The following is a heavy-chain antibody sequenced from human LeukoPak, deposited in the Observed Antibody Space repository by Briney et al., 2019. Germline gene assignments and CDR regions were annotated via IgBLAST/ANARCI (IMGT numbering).Heavy chain of an antibody. CDR1: GYTFTRYY. Sequence: ASVTVSCESSGYTFTRYYIHWVRQAPGQGLEWMGWINPNSGATTSAQKFHDTLTMTRDTSINTAYMELRWLRSVDTAVYLCARGSGLPDSNGFHYFDYWGQGTLVTVSS. CDR3: ARGSGLPDSNGFHYFDY. J-gene: IGHJ4*02. CDR2: INPNSGAT. D-gene: IGHD3-22*01. V-gene: IGHV1-2*02.